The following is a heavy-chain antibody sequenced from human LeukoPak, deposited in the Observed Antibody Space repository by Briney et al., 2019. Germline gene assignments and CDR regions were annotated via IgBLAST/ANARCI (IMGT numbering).Heavy chain of an antibody. CDR3: ARVSTGYSSWGFDP. Sequence: GGSLRLSCAASGFTFSSYSMNWVRQVPGKGLEWVSSISSSSSYIYYADSVKGRFTISRDNAKNSLYLQMNSLRAEDTAVYYCARVSTGYSSWGFDPWGQGTLVTVSS. CDR2: ISSSSSYI. V-gene: IGHV3-21*01. J-gene: IGHJ5*02. CDR1: GFTFSSYS. D-gene: IGHD6-13*01.